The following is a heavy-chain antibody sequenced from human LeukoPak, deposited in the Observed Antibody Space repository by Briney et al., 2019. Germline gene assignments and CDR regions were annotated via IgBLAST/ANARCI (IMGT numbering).Heavy chain of an antibody. D-gene: IGHD2-15*01. Sequence: GGSLRLSCAASGFTFTSYAMSWVRQAPGKGLEWVSSISSSSSYISYADSVKGRFTISRDNAKNSLYLQMNSLRAEDTAVYYCARDPGYCSGGSCNYYYYYYMDVWGKGTTVTVSS. J-gene: IGHJ6*03. CDR1: GFTFTSYA. V-gene: IGHV3-21*01. CDR3: ARDPGYCSGGSCNYYYYYYMDV. CDR2: ISSSSSYI.